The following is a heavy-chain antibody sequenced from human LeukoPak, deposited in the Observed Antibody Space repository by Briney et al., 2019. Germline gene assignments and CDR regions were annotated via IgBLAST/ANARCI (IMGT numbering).Heavy chain of an antibody. CDR3: ATAGDDASDI. J-gene: IGHJ3*02. V-gene: IGHV3-30*03. D-gene: IGHD3-16*01. Sequence: PGGSLRLSCAASGFTFSSYGMHWVRQAPGKGLEWVAVISYDGSNKYYADSVKGRFTISRDNSKNTLYLQMNSLRAEDTAVYYCATAGDDASDIWGQGTMVTVSS. CDR1: GFTFSSYG. CDR2: ISYDGSNK.